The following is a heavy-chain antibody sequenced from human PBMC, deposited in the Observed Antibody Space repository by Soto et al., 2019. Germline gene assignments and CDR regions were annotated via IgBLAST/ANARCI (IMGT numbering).Heavy chain of an antibody. CDR2: ISAYNGNT. CDR1: GYTFTDFG. CDR3: ARVASSSRGYAFDI. Sequence: QVQLVQSGAEVRKPGASVKVSCKASGYTFTDFGINWVRQAPGQGLEWMAWISAYNGNTNYAQNLQGRVTLTTDTSTSTAYRELRSLRSDGTAVFYCARVASSSRGYAFDIWGQGTMVTVSS. J-gene: IGHJ3*02. V-gene: IGHV1-18*01. D-gene: IGHD6-13*01.